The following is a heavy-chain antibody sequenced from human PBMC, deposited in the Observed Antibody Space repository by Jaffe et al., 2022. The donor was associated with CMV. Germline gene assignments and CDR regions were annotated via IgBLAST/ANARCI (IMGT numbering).Heavy chain of an antibody. D-gene: IGHD5-18*01. CDR2: IYYSGST. CDR1: GGSISSSSYY. V-gene: IGHV4-39*01. J-gene: IGHJ6*03. Sequence: QLQLQESGPGLVKPSETLSLTCTVSGGSISSSSYYWGWIRQPPGKGLEWIGSIYYSGSTYYNPSLKSRVTISVDTSKNQFSLKLSSVTAADTAVYYCARHLREGDTAMVTHIYYYYYYMDVWGKGTTVTVSS. CDR3: ARHLREGDTAMVTHIYYYYYYMDV.